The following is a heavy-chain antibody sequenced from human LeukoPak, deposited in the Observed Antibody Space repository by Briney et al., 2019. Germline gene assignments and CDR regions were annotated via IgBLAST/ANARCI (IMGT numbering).Heavy chain of an antibody. J-gene: IGHJ1*01. CDR2: ISGGGFGT. CDR3: ARTDETAPAEDFQH. CDR1: GFTFSNYA. D-gene: IGHD2-21*02. Sequence: QSGGSLRLSCAASGFTFSNYAMSWVCQAPGKGLEWVSAISGGGFGTYYADSVKGRFTISRDNSKNTLYLQMKSLRAEDTAVYYCARTDETAPAEDFQHWGLGTLVTVSS. V-gene: IGHV3-23*01.